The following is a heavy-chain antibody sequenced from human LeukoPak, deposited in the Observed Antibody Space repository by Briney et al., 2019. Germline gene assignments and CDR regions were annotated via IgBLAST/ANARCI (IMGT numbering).Heavy chain of an antibody. V-gene: IGHV3-74*01. CDR3: AKATSPVHSRNWFDS. J-gene: IGHJ5*01. Sequence: GGSLRLSCEASGFTFSSYWMHWVRQTPGKGLVWVSRISEDGSSTSYADSVKGRFTISRDNAKNMLYLQLNSLRVEDTAVYYCAKATSPVHSRNWFDSWGQGTLVTVSS. CDR1: GFTFSSYW. D-gene: IGHD6-13*01. CDR2: ISEDGSST.